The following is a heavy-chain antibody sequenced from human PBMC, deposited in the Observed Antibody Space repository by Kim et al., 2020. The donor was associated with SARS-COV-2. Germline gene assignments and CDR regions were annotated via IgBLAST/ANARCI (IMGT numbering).Heavy chain of an antibody. CDR3: AKVFGLLTVIPFDH. D-gene: IGHD2-21*01. V-gene: IGHV3-23*01. Sequence: GGSLRLSCAASGFTFSDFAMAWVRQAPGKGLEWLATISSGGGVAYYADSIKGRLTISRDNSKKTVHLEINRLRVEDTARYYCAKVFGLLTVIPFDHWGQG. CDR1: GFTFSDFA. CDR2: ISSGGGVA. J-gene: IGHJ4*02.